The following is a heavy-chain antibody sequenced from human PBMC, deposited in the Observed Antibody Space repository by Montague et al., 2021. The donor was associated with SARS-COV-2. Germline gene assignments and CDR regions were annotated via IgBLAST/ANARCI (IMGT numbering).Heavy chain of an antibody. J-gene: IGHJ4*02. CDR2: ICGSGGST. D-gene: IGHD2-15*01. CDR3: AKVKGVAYYFDH. V-gene: IGHV3-23*01. CDR1: GIPFSNYA. Sequence: SLRLSFAASGIPFSNYAMRWVRQAPGKGLEWVPVICGSGGSTYYADSVKGRFTISRDNSKNTLYLQMNSLRAGDMAIYYCAKVKGVAYYFDHRGQGTLVSVSS.